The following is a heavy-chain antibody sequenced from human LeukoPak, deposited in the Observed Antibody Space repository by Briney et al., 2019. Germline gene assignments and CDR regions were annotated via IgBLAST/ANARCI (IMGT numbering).Heavy chain of an antibody. J-gene: IGHJ4*02. D-gene: IGHD2-2*01. CDR1: GYSISSGYY. CDR2: IYHSGST. V-gene: IGHV4-38-2*02. Sequence: SETLSLTCTVSGYSISSGYYWGWIRQPPGKGLEWIGSIYHSGSTYYNPSLKSRVTISVDTSKNQFSLKLSSVTAADTAVYYCAVVPVVPAVQIGYWGQGTLVTVSS. CDR3: AVVPVVPAVQIGY.